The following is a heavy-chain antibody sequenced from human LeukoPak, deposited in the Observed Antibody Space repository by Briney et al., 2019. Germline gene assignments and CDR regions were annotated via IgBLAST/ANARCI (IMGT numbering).Heavy chain of an antibody. CDR1: GFTFSSYA. J-gene: IGHJ4*02. D-gene: IGHD4-17*01. Sequence: GGSLRLSCSASGFTFSSYAMHWVRQAPGQGLDCVSTISNNGGSTYYADSVKGRFTISRDTSKNTLYLQMSSLRAEDTAVYYCAKDFNTVTTIDSWGQGTLVTVSS. CDR3: AKDFNTVTTIDS. CDR2: ISNNGGST. V-gene: IGHV3-64D*06.